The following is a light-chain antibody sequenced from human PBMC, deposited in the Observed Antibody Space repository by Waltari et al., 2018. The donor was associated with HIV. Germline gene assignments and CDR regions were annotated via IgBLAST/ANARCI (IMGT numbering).Light chain of an antibody. V-gene: IGLV1-40*01. CDR3: QSYDSSLRASV. CDR1: RSHIGAGSF. Sequence: QSALTQPPSVSGAPGQRVTISCTGNRSHIGAGSFVHGYQPLPGTAPKPLVYPDINRPSGVPDRFAGSKSGTAASLVITGLQAEDEADYYCQSYDSSLRASVFGGGTKLTVL. J-gene: IGLJ2*01. CDR2: PDI.